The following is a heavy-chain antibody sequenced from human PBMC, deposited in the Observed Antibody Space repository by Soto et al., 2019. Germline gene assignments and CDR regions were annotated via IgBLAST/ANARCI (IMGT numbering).Heavy chain of an antibody. Sequence: SKTLSVTGGVSGGSISSGGYYWSGLRQRPGKGLEWIGYIYYSGSTYYNPTLRSRLTISLDTSKNHFSLQLSSVTAVDTAVYYCARDQLPHYLDYWGQGTRVPVSP. CDR3: ARDQLPHYLDY. D-gene: IGHD2-2*01. J-gene: IGHJ4*02. CDR1: GGSISSGGYY. V-gene: IGHV4-31*11. CDR2: IYYSGST.